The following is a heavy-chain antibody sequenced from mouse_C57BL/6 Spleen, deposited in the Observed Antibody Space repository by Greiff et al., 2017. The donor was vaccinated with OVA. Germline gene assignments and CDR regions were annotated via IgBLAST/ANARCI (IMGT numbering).Heavy chain of an antibody. CDR2: IYPRSGNT. Sequence: QVQLQQSGAELARPGASVKLSCKASGYTFTSYGISWVKQRTGQGLEWIGEIYPRSGNTYYNEKFKGKATLTADKSSSTAYMELRSLTSEDSAVYFCARSYYYGSQYYAMDYWGQGTSVTVSS. CDR3: ARSYYYGSQYYAMDY. CDR1: GYTFTSYG. J-gene: IGHJ4*01. V-gene: IGHV1-81*01. D-gene: IGHD1-1*01.